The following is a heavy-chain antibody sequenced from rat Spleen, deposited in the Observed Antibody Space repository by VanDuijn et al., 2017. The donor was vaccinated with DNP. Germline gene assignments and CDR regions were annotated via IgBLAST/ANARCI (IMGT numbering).Heavy chain of an antibody. Sequence: VQLTESGPGLVQPSQTLSLTCTVSGFSLASYGVSWVRQPPGKGLEWIAAISNGGSTYYNSALKSRLSISRDTSKSQVFLKMNSLQTEDTAIYFCTREGAYFDYWGQGVMVTVSS. V-gene: IGHV2S8*01. D-gene: IGHD1-11*01. CDR3: TREGAYFDY. CDR1: GFSLASYG. J-gene: IGHJ2*01. CDR2: ISNGGST.